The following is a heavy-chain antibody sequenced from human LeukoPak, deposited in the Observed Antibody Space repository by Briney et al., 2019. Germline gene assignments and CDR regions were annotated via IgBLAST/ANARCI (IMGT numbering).Heavy chain of an antibody. Sequence: PGGSLRLSCAASGFTFSSYWMSWVRQAPGKVLEWVANIKQDGSEKYYVDSVKGRFTISRDNAKNTLYLQMNSLRAEDTAVYYCAKKGNYVWGSYREYYFDYWGQGTLVTVSS. CDR3: AKKGNYVWGSYREYYFDY. J-gene: IGHJ4*02. CDR1: GFTFSSYW. V-gene: IGHV3-7*03. CDR2: IKQDGSEK. D-gene: IGHD3-16*02.